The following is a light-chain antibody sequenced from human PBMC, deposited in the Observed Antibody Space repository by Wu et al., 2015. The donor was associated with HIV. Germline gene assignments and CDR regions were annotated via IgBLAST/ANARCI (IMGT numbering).Light chain of an antibody. J-gene: IGKJ5*01. CDR1: QNINRN. Sequence: EILMTQSPATLSVSPGERATLSCRASQNINRNLAWYRQRPGQSPRLLIYDASTRVTGIPDRFSGGGSVTDFTLTISSLEPEDFAVYYCQQHYKWPLTFGQGTRLEIK. CDR3: QQHYKWPLT. CDR2: DAS. V-gene: IGKV3-11*01.